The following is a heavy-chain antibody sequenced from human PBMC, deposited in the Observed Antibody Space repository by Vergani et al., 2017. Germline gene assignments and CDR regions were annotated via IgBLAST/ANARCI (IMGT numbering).Heavy chain of an antibody. J-gene: IGHJ4*02. Sequence: QVQLVQSGAEVKKPGASVKVSCKASGYTFTSYGISWVRQAPGQGLEWMGWISAYNGNTNYAQKLQGRVTMTTDTSTSTAYMELRSLRSGDTAVYYCARDGDPGCSSTSCYSSGWGQGTLVTVSS. D-gene: IGHD2-2*01. CDR3: ARDGDPGCSSTSCYSSG. CDR2: ISAYNGNT. CDR1: GYTFTSYG. V-gene: IGHV1-18*01.